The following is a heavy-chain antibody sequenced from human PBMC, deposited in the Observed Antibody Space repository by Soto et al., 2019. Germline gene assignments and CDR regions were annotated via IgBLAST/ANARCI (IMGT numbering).Heavy chain of an antibody. CDR3: AKGSRYGSGSLFDY. J-gene: IGHJ4*02. Sequence: GGSLRLSCAASGFTFDDYAMHWVRQAPGKGLEWVSGISWNSGSIGYADSVKGRFTISRDNAKNSLYLQMNSLRAEDTALYYCAKGSRYGSGSLFDYWGQGTLVTVSS. CDR2: ISWNSGSI. CDR1: GFTFDDYA. D-gene: IGHD3-10*01. V-gene: IGHV3-9*01.